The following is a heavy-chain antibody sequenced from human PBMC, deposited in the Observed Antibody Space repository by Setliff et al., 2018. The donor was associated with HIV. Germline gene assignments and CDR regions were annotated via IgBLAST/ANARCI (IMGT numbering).Heavy chain of an antibody. D-gene: IGHD6-6*01. J-gene: IGHJ6*03. CDR3: ARGIAARGNYYYMDV. Sequence: EASVKVSCKASGGTFSSYAINWVRQAPGQGLEWMGRIIPMSATTNYAQNFQGRVTITADKSTNTAYMEVRSLRFEDTAVYYCARGIAARGNYYYMDVWGEGTTVTVSS. CDR2: IIPMSATT. V-gene: IGHV1-69*06. CDR1: GGTFSSYA.